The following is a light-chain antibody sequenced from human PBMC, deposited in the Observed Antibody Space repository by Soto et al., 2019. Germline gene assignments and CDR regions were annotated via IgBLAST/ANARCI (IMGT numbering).Light chain of an antibody. J-gene: IGKJ3*01. CDR3: DQDGSSDT. Sequence: IVLIQTAGTLSVSPGERAALSCRASQRVSSKFLAWYQQKPVQAPRLLIYGASSRATGIPDRFSGSGSGTDFTPITSRLEPENFAVYYCDQDGSSDTFG. CDR1: QRVSSKF. CDR2: GAS. V-gene: IGKV3-20*01.